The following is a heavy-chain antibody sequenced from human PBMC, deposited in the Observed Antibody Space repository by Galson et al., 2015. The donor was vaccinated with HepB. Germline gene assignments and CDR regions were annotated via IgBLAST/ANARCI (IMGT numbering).Heavy chain of an antibody. D-gene: IGHD6-19*01. V-gene: IGHV3-53*04. CDR2: IYSGGST. CDR3: ARGVQAVAGTPVGYYYGTDV. CDR1: GFTVSRNY. J-gene: IGHJ6*02. Sequence: PLRLSCAASGFTVSRNYMSWVRQAPGKGLEWVSVIYSGGSTYYADSVKGRFTISRHNSKNTLYLQMNSLRAEDTAVYYCARGVQAVAGTPVGYYYGTDVWGQGTTVTVSS.